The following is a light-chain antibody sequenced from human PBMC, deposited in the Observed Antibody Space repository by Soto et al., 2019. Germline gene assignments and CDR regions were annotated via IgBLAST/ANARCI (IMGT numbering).Light chain of an antibody. CDR1: SSNIGSNT. Sequence: QSVLTQPPSASGTPGQRVTISCSGSSSNIGSNTVNWYQQLPGTAPKLLIYSNNQRPSGVPDRFSGSKSGTSASLAISGPQTEDEADYYCAAWDDSLNGVVFGGGTKRTVL. CDR2: SNN. J-gene: IGLJ2*01. CDR3: AAWDDSLNGVV. V-gene: IGLV1-44*01.